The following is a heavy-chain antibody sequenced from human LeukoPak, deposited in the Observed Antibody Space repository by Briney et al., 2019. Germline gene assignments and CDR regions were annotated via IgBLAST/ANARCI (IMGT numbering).Heavy chain of an antibody. CDR2: ISAYNGNT. J-gene: IGHJ6*02. V-gene: IGHV1-18*01. CDR1: GYTFTSYG. D-gene: IGHD1-26*01. Sequence: GASVKVSCKASGYTFTSYGISWVRQAPGQGLEWMGWISAYNGNTNYAQKLQGRVTMTTDTSTSTAYMELRSLRSDDTAVYYCARGTVDVNYYYYGMDVWGQGTTVTVSS. CDR3: ARGTVDVNYYYYGMDV.